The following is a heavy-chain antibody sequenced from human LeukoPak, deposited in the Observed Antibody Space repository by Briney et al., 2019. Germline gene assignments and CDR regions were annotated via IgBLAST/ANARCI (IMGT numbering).Heavy chain of an antibody. Sequence: GGSLRLSCAASGFTFSNFAMSWVRQAPGKGLEWVSAISGSGDSTSYTDSVKGRFTISRDNAKNTLYLQMNSLRAEDTAVYYCAKDPHVLRFLEWLSAFDYWGQGTLVTVSS. CDR2: ISGSGDST. CDR1: GFTFSNFA. V-gene: IGHV3-23*01. J-gene: IGHJ4*02. CDR3: AKDPHVLRFLEWLSAFDY. D-gene: IGHD3-3*01.